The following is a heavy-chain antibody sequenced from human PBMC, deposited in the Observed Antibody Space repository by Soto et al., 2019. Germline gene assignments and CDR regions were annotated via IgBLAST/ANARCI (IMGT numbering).Heavy chain of an antibody. CDR1: GYTFTSYG. D-gene: IGHD4-4*01. CDR2: ISAYNGNT. J-gene: IGHJ6*02. Sequence: GASVKVSCKASGYTFTSYGISWVRQAPGQGLEWMGWISAYNGNTNYAQKLQGRVTMTTDTSTSTAYMELRSPRSDDTAVYYCARDPVTTVYYYGMDVWGQGTTVTVSS. CDR3: ARDPVTTVYYYGMDV. V-gene: IGHV1-18*04.